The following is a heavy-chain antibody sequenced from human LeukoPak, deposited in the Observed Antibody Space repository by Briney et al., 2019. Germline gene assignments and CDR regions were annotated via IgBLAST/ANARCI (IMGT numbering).Heavy chain of an antibody. CDR1: GYTFTGYY. CDR3: ARVGCSGGSCAYYWFDP. V-gene: IGHV1-2*06. CDR2: MNPNSGGT. Sequence: ASVKVSCKASGYTFTGYYMHWVRQAPGQGLEWMGRMNPNSGGTNYAQKFQGRVTMTRDTSISTAYMELSRLRSDDTAVYYCARVGCSGGSCAYYWFDPWGQGTLVTVSS. J-gene: IGHJ5*02. D-gene: IGHD2-15*01.